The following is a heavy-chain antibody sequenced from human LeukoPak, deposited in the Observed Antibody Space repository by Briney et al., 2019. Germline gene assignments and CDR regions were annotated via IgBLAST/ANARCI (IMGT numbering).Heavy chain of an antibody. V-gene: IGHV3-48*03. D-gene: IGHD2-15*01. CDR3: ARDGVSSRYCSGASYPYYYYGMDV. CDR1: GFTFSSYE. J-gene: IGHJ6*02. CDR2: ISSSGSTI. Sequence: GGSLRLSCAASGFTFSSYEMNWVRQAPGKGLEWVSYISSSGSTIYYADSVKGRFTISRDNAKNSLYLQMNSLRAEDTAVYYCARDGVSSRYCSGASYPYYYYGMDVWGQGTTVTVSS.